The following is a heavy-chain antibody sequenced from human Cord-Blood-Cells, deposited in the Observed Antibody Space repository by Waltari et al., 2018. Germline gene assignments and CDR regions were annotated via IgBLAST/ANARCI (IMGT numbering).Heavy chain of an antibody. J-gene: IGHJ4*02. CDR3: TTGGGSYYY. D-gene: IGHD1-26*01. CDR1: GFTFSGSA. CDR2: IRSKANSYAT. V-gene: IGHV3-73*01. Sequence: EVQLVESGGGLVQPGGSLKLSCAASGFTFSGSAMHWVRQASGKGLGWVGRIRSKANSYATAYAASVKGRFTISRDDSKNTAYQQMNSLKTEDTAVYYCTTGGGSYYYWGQGTLVTVSS.